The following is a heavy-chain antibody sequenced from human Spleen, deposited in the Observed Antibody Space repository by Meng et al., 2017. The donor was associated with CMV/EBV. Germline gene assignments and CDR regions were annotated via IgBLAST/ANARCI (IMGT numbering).Heavy chain of an antibody. V-gene: IGHV3-7*01. D-gene: IGHD3-22*01. J-gene: IGHJ5*02. CDR1: GFMYSTYW. CDR3: AREAYSSPSGDNWFDP. CDR2: IKQDGSET. Sequence: GGSLRLSCAASGFMYSTYWMNWVRQAPGKGPEWVARIKQDGSETYYLESVKGRFTISREKDSLYLQMNSLRVEDTAVYYCAREAYSSPSGDNWFDPWGQGALVTVSS.